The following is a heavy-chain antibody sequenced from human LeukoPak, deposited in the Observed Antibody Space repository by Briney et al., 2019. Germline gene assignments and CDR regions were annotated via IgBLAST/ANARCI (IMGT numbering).Heavy chain of an antibody. J-gene: IGHJ6*02. D-gene: IGHD2-2*01. CDR3: ARVSVLDVVVPAATDYYGMDV. CDR1: GGSISSGGYY. Sequence: SETLSLTCTVSGGSISSGGYYWSWIRQHPGKGLEWIGYIYYSGSTYYNPSLKSRVTISVDTSKNQFSLKLSSVTAADTAVYYCARVSVLDVVVPAATDYYGMDVWGQGTTVTVSS. CDR2: IYYSGST. V-gene: IGHV4-31*03.